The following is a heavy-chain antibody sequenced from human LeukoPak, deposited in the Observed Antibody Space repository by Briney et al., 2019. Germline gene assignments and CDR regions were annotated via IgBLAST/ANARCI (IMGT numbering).Heavy chain of an antibody. J-gene: IGHJ4*02. Sequence: SETLSLTCTVSGGSISSSSYYWGWIRQPPGKGLEWIGSIYYSGSTYYNPSLKSRVTISVDTSKNQFSLKLSSVTAADTAVYYCARTTGDYWGQGTLVTVSS. CDR1: GGSISSSSYY. CDR2: IYYSGST. D-gene: IGHD3-9*01. CDR3: ARTTGDY. V-gene: IGHV4-39*07.